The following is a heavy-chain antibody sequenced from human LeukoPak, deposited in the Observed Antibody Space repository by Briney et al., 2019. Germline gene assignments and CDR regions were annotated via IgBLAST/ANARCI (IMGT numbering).Heavy chain of an antibody. V-gene: IGHV4-38-2*01. CDR2: IYHSGST. CDR1: GYSISSGYY. J-gene: IGHJ6*03. D-gene: IGHD2-15*01. Sequence: SETLSLTCAASGYSISSGYYWGWIRQPPGKGVEWIGIIYHSGSTYYNPSLKSRVTISVDTSKNQFSLKLSSVTAADTAVYYCARLLPYYYYMDVWGKGTTVTVSS. CDR3: ARLLPYYYYMDV.